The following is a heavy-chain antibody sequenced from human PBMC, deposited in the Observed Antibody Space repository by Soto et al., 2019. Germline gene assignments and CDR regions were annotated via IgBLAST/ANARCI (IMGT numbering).Heavy chain of an antibody. V-gene: IGHV1-18*01. Sequence: GASVKVSCKASGYTLTSYGISWVRQAPGQGLEWMGWISAYNGNTNYAQKLQGRVTMTTDTSTSTAYMELRSLRSDDTAVYYCARETTVTDRDYYSGMDVWGQGTTVTVSS. D-gene: IGHD4-17*01. CDR3: ARETTVTDRDYYSGMDV. CDR1: GYTLTSYG. J-gene: IGHJ6*02. CDR2: ISAYNGNT.